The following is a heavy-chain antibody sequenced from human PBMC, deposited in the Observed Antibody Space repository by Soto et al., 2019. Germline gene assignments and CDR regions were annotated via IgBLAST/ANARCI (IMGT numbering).Heavy chain of an antibody. V-gene: IGHV4-30-4*01. CDR1: GGSISSGDYY. J-gene: IGHJ6*02. D-gene: IGHD4-4*01. Sequence: SETLSPTCTVSGGSISSGDYYWSWIRQPPGKGLEWVGYIYYSGSTYYNPSLKRRVTISVDTSKNQFSMKLSYVTGADTAVYYCARDGDGLMTTNPYYYNGMDVWGPGTTVTVSS. CDR2: IYYSGST. CDR3: ARDGDGLMTTNPYYYNGMDV.